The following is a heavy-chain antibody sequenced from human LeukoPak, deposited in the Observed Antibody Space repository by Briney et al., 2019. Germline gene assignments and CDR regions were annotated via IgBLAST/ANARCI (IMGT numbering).Heavy chain of an antibody. Sequence: PSQTLSLTCTVSGGSISSYYWSWIRQPPGKGLEWIGYIYYSGSTNYNPSLKSRVTISVDTSKNQFSLKLSSVTAADTAVYYCASQPSSSSPYYFDYWGQGTLVTVSS. V-gene: IGHV4-59*01. CDR1: GGSISSYY. CDR2: IYYSGST. D-gene: IGHD6-6*01. J-gene: IGHJ4*02. CDR3: ASQPSSSSPYYFDY.